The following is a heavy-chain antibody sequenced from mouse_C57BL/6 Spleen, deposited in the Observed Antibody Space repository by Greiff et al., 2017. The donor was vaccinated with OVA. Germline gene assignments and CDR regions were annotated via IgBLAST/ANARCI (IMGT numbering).Heavy chain of an antibody. D-gene: IGHD1-1*01. CDR2: ILPGNGST. J-gene: IGHJ2*01. V-gene: IGHV1-9*01. CDR3: AKDTTEGYYFDY. CDR1: GYTFTGYW. Sequence: QLHPHHSGSELMKPGASVKLSCKASGYTFTGYWIEWVKQRPGHGLEWIGEILPGNGSTNYNEKFKGKATLTADTSSNTAYMQLSSLTTEDSAIYYCAKDTTEGYYFDYWGQGTTLTVSS.